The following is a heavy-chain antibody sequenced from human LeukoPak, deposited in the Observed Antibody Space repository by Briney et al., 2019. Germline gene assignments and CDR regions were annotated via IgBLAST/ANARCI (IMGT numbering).Heavy chain of an antibody. J-gene: IGHJ4*02. V-gene: IGHV3-23*01. CDR2: ISGSGGST. CDR1: GFTFSSYG. CDR3: AREYYDILTGHDY. D-gene: IGHD3-9*01. Sequence: PGGSLRLSCAASGFTFSSYGMSWVRQAPGKGLEWVSAISGSGGSTYYADSVKGRFTISRDNAKNSLYLQMNSLRAEDTAVYYCAREYYDILTGHDYWGQGTLVTVSS.